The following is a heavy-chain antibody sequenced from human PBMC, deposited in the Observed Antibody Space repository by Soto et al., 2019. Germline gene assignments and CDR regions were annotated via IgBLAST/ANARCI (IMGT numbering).Heavy chain of an antibody. CDR1: GYTFTSYD. CDR3: ARGRDSGYEQYYYYGMDV. V-gene: IGHV1-8*01. D-gene: IGHD5-12*01. Sequence: VPLVQSGAGVKKPGASVKVSCKASGYTFTSYDINWVRQATGQGLEWMGWMNPNSGNTGYAQKFQGRVTMTRNTSISTAYMELSSLRSEDTAVYYCARGRDSGYEQYYYYGMDVWGQGTTVTVSS. J-gene: IGHJ6*02. CDR2: MNPNSGNT.